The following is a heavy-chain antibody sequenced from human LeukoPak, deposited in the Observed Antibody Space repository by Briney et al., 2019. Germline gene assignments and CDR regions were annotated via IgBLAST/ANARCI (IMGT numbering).Heavy chain of an antibody. CDR1: GGSFSTYY. CDR3: AKSNGYGLVDI. D-gene: IGHD3-10*01. V-gene: IGHV4-34*12. CDR2: IFYSGST. Sequence: LETLSLTCAVYGGSFSTYYWGWIRQPPGKGLEWIGNIFYSGSTYYSPSLKSRVTISLDTSRNQFSLKLNSVTAADTAVYYCAKSNGYGLVDIWGQGTMVTVSS. J-gene: IGHJ3*02.